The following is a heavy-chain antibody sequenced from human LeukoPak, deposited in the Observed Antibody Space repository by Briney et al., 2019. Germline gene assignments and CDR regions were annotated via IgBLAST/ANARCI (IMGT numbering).Heavy chain of an antibody. Sequence: EGSLRLSCAASGFTFSSYAFSWVRQAPGKGLEWVSTIGDSGYSTYYADSVKGRFTISRDNSKNALYLQMNSLRAEDTAVYFCAKQLDHQQLSATDYWGQGTLVTVSS. CDR3: AKQLDHQQLSATDY. D-gene: IGHD4-11*01. CDR1: GFTFSSYA. V-gene: IGHV3-23*01. J-gene: IGHJ4*02. CDR2: IGDSGYST.